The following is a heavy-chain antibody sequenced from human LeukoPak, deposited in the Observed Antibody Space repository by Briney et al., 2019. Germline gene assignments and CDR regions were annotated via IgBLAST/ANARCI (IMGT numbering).Heavy chain of an antibody. D-gene: IGHD2-15*01. Sequence: GGSLRLSCAASGFTFDDYAMHWVRQAPGKGLEWVSGISWNSGSIGYADSVKGRFTISRDNAKNSLYLQMNSLRAEDTALYYCAKELYCSGGSCAAGGYYYYYGMDVWGQGTTVTVSS. CDR3: AKELYCSGGSCAAGGYYYYYGMDV. CDR2: ISWNSGSI. J-gene: IGHJ6*02. V-gene: IGHV3-9*01. CDR1: GFTFDDYA.